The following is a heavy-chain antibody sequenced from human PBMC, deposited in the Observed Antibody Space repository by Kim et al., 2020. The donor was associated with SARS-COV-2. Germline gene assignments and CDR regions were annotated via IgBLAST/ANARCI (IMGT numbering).Heavy chain of an antibody. J-gene: IGHJ4*02. D-gene: IGHD6-13*01. CDR2: ISGSGGNA. CDR3: ANFYSSR. V-gene: IGHV3-23*01. Sequence: GGSLRLSCTSSGFIFSNYAMTWVRQAPGKGLEWVSAISGSGGNAYYADSVKGRFTISRDNSKSTVYLQMNSLRVDDTALYYCANFYSSRWGQGTLVTVSS. CDR1: GFIFSNYA.